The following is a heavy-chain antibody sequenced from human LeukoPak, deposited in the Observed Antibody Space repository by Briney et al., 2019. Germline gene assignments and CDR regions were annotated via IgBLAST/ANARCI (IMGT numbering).Heavy chain of an antibody. J-gene: IGHJ4*02. V-gene: IGHV3-21*01. CDR3: ASDYYGSVATSVY. CDR2: ISSSSSYI. Sequence: KSGGSLRLSCAASGFTFSSHSMNWVRQAPGKGLEWVSSISSSSSYIYYADSVKGRFTISRDNAKNSLYLQMNSLRAEDTAVYYCASDYYGSVATSVYWCQATLVTVSS. D-gene: IGHD3-10*01. CDR1: GFTFSSHS.